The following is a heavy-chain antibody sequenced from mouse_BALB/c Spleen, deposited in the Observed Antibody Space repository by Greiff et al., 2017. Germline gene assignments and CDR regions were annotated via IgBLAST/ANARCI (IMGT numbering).Heavy chain of an antibody. CDR3: ASNGITTVVPAMDY. D-gene: IGHD1-1*01. V-gene: IGHV3-2*02. CDR2: ISYSGST. J-gene: IGHJ4*01. Sequence: EVKLVESGPGLVKPSQSLSLTCTVTGYSITSDYAWNWIRQFPGNKLEWMGYISYSGSTSYNPSLKSRISITRDTSKNQFFLQLNSVTTEDTATYYCASNGITTVVPAMDYWGQGTSVTVSS. CDR1: GYSITSDYA.